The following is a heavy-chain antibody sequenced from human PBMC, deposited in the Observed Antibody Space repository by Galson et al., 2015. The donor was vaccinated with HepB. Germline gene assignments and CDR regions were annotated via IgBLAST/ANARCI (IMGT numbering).Heavy chain of an antibody. J-gene: IGHJ4*02. V-gene: IGHV1-69*10. CDR3: ARGEISSGWYANFDY. CDR2: IIPIFGMT. D-gene: IGHD6-19*01. Sequence: SVKVSCKASGGTFNNYAISWVRQAPGQGLEWMGGIIPIFGMTNYAQKFQVRVTITADTSTNTAYMELSSLRSEDTAMYYCARGEISSGWYANFDYWGQGTLVTVSS. CDR1: GGTFNNYA.